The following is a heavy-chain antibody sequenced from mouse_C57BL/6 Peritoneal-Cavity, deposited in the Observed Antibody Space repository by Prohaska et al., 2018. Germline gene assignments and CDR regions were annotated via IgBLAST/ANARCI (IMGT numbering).Heavy chain of an antibody. D-gene: IGHD4-1*01. Sequence: EVKLLQSGGGLVQPGGSLKLSCAASGIDFSRYWMSWVRRAPGKGLEWMGEIKPDSSIINYAPSLKDKFSISRDNAKNRLYRQMSKVRSEDTGLYYCARDLGRVDYWGQGTSVTVSS. J-gene: IGHJ4*01. CDR1: GIDFSRYW. CDR3: ARDLGRVDY. CDR2: IKPDSSII. V-gene: IGHV4-1*01.